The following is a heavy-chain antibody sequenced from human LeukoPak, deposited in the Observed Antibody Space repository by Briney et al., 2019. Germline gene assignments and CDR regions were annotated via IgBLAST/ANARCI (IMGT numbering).Heavy chain of an antibody. CDR2: ISSSGSTI. Sequence: PGGSLRLSCAAPGFTFSDYYMSWIRQAPGKGLEWVSYISSSGSTIYYADSVKGRFTISRDNAKNSLYLQMNSLRAEDTAVYYCARDSRYCSSTSCYIFTFDYWGQGTLVTVSS. V-gene: IGHV3-11*04. D-gene: IGHD2-2*01. J-gene: IGHJ4*02. CDR3: ARDSRYCSSTSCYIFTFDY. CDR1: GFTFSDYY.